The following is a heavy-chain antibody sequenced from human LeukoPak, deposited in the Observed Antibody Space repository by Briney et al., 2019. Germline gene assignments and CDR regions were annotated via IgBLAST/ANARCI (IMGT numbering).Heavy chain of an antibody. Sequence: SETLSLTCTVSGGSISSYYWSWIRQPPGKGLEWIGYIYYSGSTNYNPSLKSRVTISVDTSKNQFSLKLSSVTAADTAVYYCARPYSGYDRRTYYYYYGMDVWGQGTTGTVSS. J-gene: IGHJ6*02. CDR2: IYYSGST. D-gene: IGHD5-12*01. CDR1: GGSISSYY. CDR3: ARPYSGYDRRTYYYYYGMDV. V-gene: IGHV4-59*01.